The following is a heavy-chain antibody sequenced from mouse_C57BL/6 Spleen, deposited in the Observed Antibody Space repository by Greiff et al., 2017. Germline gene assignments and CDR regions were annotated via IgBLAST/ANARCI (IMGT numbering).Heavy chain of an antibody. CDR3: ATYGRSYVDY. Sequence: VQLQQPGAELVMPGASVKLSCKASGYTFTSYWMHWVKQRPGQGLEWIGEIDPSDSYTNYNQKFKGKSTLTVDKSSSTAYMQLSSLTSEDSAVYYCATYGRSYVDYWGQGTTLTVSS. D-gene: IGHD1-1*01. CDR2: IDPSDSYT. V-gene: IGHV1-69*01. J-gene: IGHJ2*01. CDR1: GYTFTSYW.